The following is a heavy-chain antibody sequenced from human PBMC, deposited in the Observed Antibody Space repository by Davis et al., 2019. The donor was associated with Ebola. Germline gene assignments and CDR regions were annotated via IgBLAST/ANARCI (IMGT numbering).Heavy chain of an antibody. V-gene: IGHV4-59*01. D-gene: IGHD1-14*01. CDR3: ARNSITKVNWLDP. CDR2: IYYSGST. J-gene: IGHJ5*02. CDR1: GGSISSSY. Sequence: SQTLSLTCAVSGGSISSSYWSWMRQPPGEGLAWIGYIYYSGSTDYSPSLRGRVTISVDTSRNQFSLKMRSVTAADTAVYYCARNSITKVNWLDPWGQGALVTVSS.